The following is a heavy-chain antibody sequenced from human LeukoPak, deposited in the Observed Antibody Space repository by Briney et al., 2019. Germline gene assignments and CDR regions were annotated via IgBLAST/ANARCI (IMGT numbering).Heavy chain of an antibody. Sequence: GGSLRLPCAGSGITFSTYWMHWVRQAPGKGLVWVSRINSEGSTISYADSVKGRFTISRDNAKNTLFLQMNSLRAKDTAVYYCARISSDSISYYDHWGQGTLVTVSS. J-gene: IGHJ4*02. CDR2: INSEGSTI. CDR3: ARISSDSISYYDH. V-gene: IGHV3-74*01. D-gene: IGHD3-22*01. CDR1: GITFSTYW.